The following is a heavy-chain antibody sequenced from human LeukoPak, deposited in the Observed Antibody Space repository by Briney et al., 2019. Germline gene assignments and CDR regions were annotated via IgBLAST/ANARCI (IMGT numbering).Heavy chain of an antibody. V-gene: IGHV3-43*02. CDR2: ISGDGGST. D-gene: IGHD6-19*01. CDR3: ARDSESSGWYDY. CDR1: GFMFHDYA. J-gene: IGHJ4*02. Sequence: PGGSLRLSCAAPGFMFHDYAIHWVRQAPGKGLEWVSLISGDGGSTFYADSVKGRFTISRDNSKNSLYLQMNSLRSDDTALYYCARDSESSGWYDYWGQGTLVTVSS.